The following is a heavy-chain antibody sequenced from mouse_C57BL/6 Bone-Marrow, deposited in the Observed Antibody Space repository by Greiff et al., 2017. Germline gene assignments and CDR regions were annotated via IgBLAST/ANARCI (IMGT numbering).Heavy chain of an antibody. CDR1: GYTFTSYW. J-gene: IGHJ2*01. D-gene: IGHD2-2*01. V-gene: IGHV1-50*01. Sequence: VQLQQPGAELVKPGASVKLSCKASGYTFTSYWMQWVKQRPGQGLEWIGEIDPSDSYTNYNQKFKGKATLTVDTSSSTAYMQLSSLTSEDSAVYYCAREEVAGWLRGGYWGQSTTLTVSS. CDR3: AREEVAGWLRGGY. CDR2: IDPSDSYT.